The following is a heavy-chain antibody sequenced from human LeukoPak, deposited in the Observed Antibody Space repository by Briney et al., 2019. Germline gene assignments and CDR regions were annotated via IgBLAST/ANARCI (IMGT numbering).Heavy chain of an antibody. V-gene: IGHV3-30*18. Sequence: GGSLRLSCAASGSTFSSYGMHWVRQAPGKGLEWVAVMAYDGSNKYYADSVKGRFTISRDNSKNTLYLQMNSLRAEDTAVYYCAKESALYSGGGYFDYWGQGTLVTVSS. J-gene: IGHJ4*02. D-gene: IGHD2-8*01. CDR2: MAYDGSNK. CDR1: GSTFSSYG. CDR3: AKESALYSGGGYFDY.